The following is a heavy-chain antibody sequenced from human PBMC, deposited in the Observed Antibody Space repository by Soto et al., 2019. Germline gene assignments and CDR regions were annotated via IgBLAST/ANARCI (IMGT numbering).Heavy chain of an antibody. CDR3: ARNNSENHFARDY. CDR1: GFAFSTYK. Sequence: PGGSLRLSCAASGFAFSTYKMTWVRRAPGEGLEWVANIKEDGSEKSYLDSVKGRFTTSRDNAKNSLYLQMDSLRAEDTAVYYCARNNSENHFARDYWGQGTLVTVSS. CDR2: IKEDGSEK. V-gene: IGHV3-7*01. J-gene: IGHJ4*02. D-gene: IGHD1-26*01.